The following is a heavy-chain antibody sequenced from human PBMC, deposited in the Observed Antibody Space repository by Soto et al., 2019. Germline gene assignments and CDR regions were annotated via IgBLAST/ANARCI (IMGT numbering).Heavy chain of an antibody. CDR2: TRNKANSYST. V-gene: IGHV3-72*01. J-gene: IGHJ6*02. CDR3: ARISTFEGMDV. Sequence: GGSLRLSCAASGITFSDHYMDWVRQAPGKGLEWLGRTRNKANSYSTEYAASVKGRFIISRDDSRNSLYLQMNSLKTEDTAVYYCARISTFEGMDVWGQGTTVTVSS. CDR1: GITFSDHY. D-gene: IGHD3-3*01.